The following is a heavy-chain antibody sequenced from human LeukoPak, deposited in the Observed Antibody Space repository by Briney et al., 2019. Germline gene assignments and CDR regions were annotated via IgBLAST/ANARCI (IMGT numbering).Heavy chain of an antibody. CDR1: GYTFTSYD. V-gene: IGHV1-8*01. CDR3: ARSYGSGSYYNIRFDP. Sequence: ASVKVSCKASGYTFTSYDINWVRQATGQGLEWMGWMNPNSGNTGYAQKFQGRVTMTRNTSISTAYMELSSLRSEDTAVYYCARSYGSGSYYNIRFDPWGQGTLVTVSS. D-gene: IGHD3-10*01. CDR2: MNPNSGNT. J-gene: IGHJ5*02.